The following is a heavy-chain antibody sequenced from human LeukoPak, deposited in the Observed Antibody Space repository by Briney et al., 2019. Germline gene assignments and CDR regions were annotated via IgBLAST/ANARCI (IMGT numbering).Heavy chain of an antibody. CDR1: GFAFPDYA. CDR2: ISGDGSTT. CDR3: AMDVLETTGWYFDY. D-gene: IGHD6-19*01. V-gene: IGHV3-43*02. Sequence: GGSLRLSCAASGFAFPDYAMNWVRRAPGKGLEWVALISGDGSTTFYADSVKGRFTISRDNSESSLYLQMDSLRTEDTAFYYCAMDVLETTGWYFDYWGQGTLVTVSS. J-gene: IGHJ4*02.